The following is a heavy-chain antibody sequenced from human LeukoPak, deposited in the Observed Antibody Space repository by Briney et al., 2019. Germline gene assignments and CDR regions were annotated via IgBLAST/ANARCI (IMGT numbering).Heavy chain of an antibody. V-gene: IGHV3-30*02. D-gene: IGHD2-2*01. CDR3: ALGYCSSTTCTDYYYYGMDV. CDR2: IRYDGSNK. CDR1: GFTFSSYG. J-gene: IGHJ6*02. Sequence: PGGSLRLSCAASGFTFSSYGMHWVRQAPGKGLEWVAFIRYDGSNKYYADSVKGRFTISRDNPKNTLYLQMNSLRAEDTAVYYCALGYCSSTTCTDYYYYGMDVWGQGALVTVSS.